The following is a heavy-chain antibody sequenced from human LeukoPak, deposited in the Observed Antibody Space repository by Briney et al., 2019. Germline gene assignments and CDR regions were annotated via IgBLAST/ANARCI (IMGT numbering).Heavy chain of an antibody. Sequence: GGSLRLSCAASGFTFSSYSMNWVRQAPGKGLEWVSPISSSSSYIYYADAIKGRFTISRDNAKNSLYLQMNSLRAEDTALYYCARGVDNYGHVFDYWGQGTLVTVSS. CDR1: GFTFSSYS. D-gene: IGHD5-18*01. V-gene: IGHV3-21*01. CDR3: ARGVDNYGHVFDY. CDR2: ISSSSSYI. J-gene: IGHJ4*02.